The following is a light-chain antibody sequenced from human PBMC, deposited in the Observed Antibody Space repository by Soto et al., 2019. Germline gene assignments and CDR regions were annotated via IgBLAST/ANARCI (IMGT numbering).Light chain of an antibody. CDR2: AAS. CDR1: QGISSW. V-gene: IGKV1-12*01. J-gene: IGKJ3*01. Sequence: DIQMTQSPPAVSASVGDRFTSTCRASQGISSWLAWYQQKRGKAPKLLIYAASSLQSGVPSRFSGSGSRTDFTLTINNLQAEDFATYYCQQANSFPRTFGPGTKVDIK. CDR3: QQANSFPRT.